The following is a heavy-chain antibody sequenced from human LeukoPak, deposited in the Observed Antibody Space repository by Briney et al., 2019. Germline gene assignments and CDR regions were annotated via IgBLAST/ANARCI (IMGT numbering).Heavy chain of an antibody. CDR1: GFTFSSYS. CDR2: ISSSSSYI. CDR3: ARVFGGYYYYMDV. J-gene: IGHJ6*03. V-gene: IGHV3-21*01. Sequence: GGSLRLSCAASGFTFSSYSMNWVRQAPGKGLEWVSSISSSSSYIYYADSVKGRFTISRDNAKNSLYLQMKSLRAEDTAVYYCARVFGGYYYYMDVWGKGTTVTVSS. D-gene: IGHD4-23*01.